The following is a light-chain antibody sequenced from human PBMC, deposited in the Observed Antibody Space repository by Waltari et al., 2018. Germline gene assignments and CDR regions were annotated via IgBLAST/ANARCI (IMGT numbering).Light chain of an antibody. J-gene: IGLJ3*02. CDR1: SSNIGEGYV. CDR3: QSYDSSLSVWV. CDR2: GNN. Sequence: QSVLTQPPSVSGAPGQRVTISCTGNSSNIGEGYVENWYQQLPGTAPKLLIHGNNNRPSEVPDRFSASKSGTSASLAITGLQAEDEADYYCQSYDSSLSVWVFGGGTKLTVL. V-gene: IGLV1-40*01.